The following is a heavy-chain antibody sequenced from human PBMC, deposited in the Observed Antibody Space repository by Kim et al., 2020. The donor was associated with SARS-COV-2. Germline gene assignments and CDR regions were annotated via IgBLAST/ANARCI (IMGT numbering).Heavy chain of an antibody. D-gene: IGHD6-19*01. V-gene: IGHV4-39*07. J-gene: IGHJ3*02. CDR2: IYYSGNS. CDR3: ARGSVYSSGWPSLNDAFDI. Sequence: SETLSLTCTVSGGSIRSCSYYWGRIRQPPGQELEWFGCIYYSGNSYYAPTLQSSVTISVATSQNPLSLKLSSVTAADTAVYYCARGSVYSSGWPSLNDAFDIWGQGTMVTVSS. CDR1: GGSIRSCSYY.